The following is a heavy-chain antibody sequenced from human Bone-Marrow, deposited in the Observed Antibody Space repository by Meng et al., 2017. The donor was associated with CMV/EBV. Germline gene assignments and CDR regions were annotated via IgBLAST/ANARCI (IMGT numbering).Heavy chain of an antibody. CDR2: ISGSDGSST. D-gene: IGHD1-26*01. Sequence: GESLKISCAASGFTFSSYAMSWVRQAPGKGLEWVSAISGSDGSSTSYADSVKGRFTISRDNAKNTLYLQMNSLRAEDTAVYYCARGADFGSYRIYYYYGMDVWGQGTTVTVSS. J-gene: IGHJ6*02. V-gene: IGHV3-23*01. CDR3: ARGADFGSYRIYYYYGMDV. CDR1: GFTFSSYA.